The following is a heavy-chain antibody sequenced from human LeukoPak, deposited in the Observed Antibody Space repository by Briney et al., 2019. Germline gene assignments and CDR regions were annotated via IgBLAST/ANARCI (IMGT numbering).Heavy chain of an antibody. Sequence: PGRSLRLSCAASGFTFSSYGMHWVRQAPGKGLEWVAVIWYDGSNKYYADSVKGRFTISRDNSKNTLYLQMNSLRAEDTAVYYCARVVAPGGNVDSYGMDVWGQGTTVTVSS. D-gene: IGHD1-1*01. V-gene: IGHV3-33*01. J-gene: IGHJ6*02. CDR3: ARVVAPGGNVDSYGMDV. CDR2: IWYDGSNK. CDR1: GFTFSSYG.